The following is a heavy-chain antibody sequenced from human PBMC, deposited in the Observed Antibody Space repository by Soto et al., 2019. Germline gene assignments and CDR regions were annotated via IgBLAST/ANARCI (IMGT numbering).Heavy chain of an antibody. J-gene: IGHJ1*01. CDR2: IIPIFGTA. V-gene: IGHV1-69*06. D-gene: IGHD2-15*01. CDR3: ARVQSGSDYFMR. Sequence: SVKVSCKASGGTFSSYAISWVRQAHGQGLEWMGGIIPIFGTANYAQKFQGRVTITADKSTSTAYMELSSLRSEDTAVHYCARVQSGSDYFMRWGQGTLVTVSS. CDR1: GGTFSSYA.